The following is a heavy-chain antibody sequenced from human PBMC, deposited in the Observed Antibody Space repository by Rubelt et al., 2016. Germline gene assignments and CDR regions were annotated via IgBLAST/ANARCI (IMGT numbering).Heavy chain of an antibody. CDR3: ARGSRVGPTGDY. J-gene: IGHJ4*02. D-gene: IGHD1-26*01. V-gene: IGHV4-59*08. Sequence: QLQLQESGPGLVKPSETLSLTCSVSGGSISSYYWSWIRQPPGKGLEWIGYIYYSGSTNYNPSLKSRVTISVDTSKKQLSLKLSSGTAADTAVYYCARGSRVGPTGDYWGQGTLVTVSS. CDR2: IYYSGST. CDR1: GGSISSYY.